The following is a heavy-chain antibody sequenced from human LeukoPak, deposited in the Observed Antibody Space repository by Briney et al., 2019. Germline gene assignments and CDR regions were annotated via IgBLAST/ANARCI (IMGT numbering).Heavy chain of an antibody. J-gene: IGHJ3*02. CDR1: GGSISSYY. Sequence: SETLSLTCTVSGGSISSYYWSWIRQPPGKGLEWIGYIYTSGSTNYNPSLKSRVTISVDTSKNQFSLKLSSVTAADTAVYCCARHRAKAFDIWGQGTMVTVSS. V-gene: IGHV4-4*09. D-gene: IGHD3-10*01. CDR2: IYTSGST. CDR3: ARHRAKAFDI.